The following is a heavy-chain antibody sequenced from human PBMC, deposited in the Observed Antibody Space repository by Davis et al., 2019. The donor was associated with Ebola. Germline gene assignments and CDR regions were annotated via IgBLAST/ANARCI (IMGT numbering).Heavy chain of an antibody. V-gene: IGHV3-30*14. CDR2: ISHDSTTK. D-gene: IGHD3-9*01. J-gene: IGHJ4*01. Sequence: PGGSLRLSCAASGFPFSQFSIHWVRQAPGKGLEWVALISHDSTTKYYSDSVEGRFTISRDNSKNTLYLQMTSLRPEDTAVYYCATYDRGDTYKNPLDYWGQGTRVTVSS. CDR3: ATYDRGDTYKNPLDY. CDR1: GFPFSQFS.